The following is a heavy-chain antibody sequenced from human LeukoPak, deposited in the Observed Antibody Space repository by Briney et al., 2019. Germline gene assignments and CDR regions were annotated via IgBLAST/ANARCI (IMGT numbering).Heavy chain of an antibody. CDR3: ARVPPLYGSGSYYPFFDY. CDR2: INAGNGNT. D-gene: IGHD3-10*01. Sequence: ASVKVSCKASGYTFTSYAMHWVRQAPGQRLEWMGWINAGNGNTKYSQKFQGRVTITRDTSASTAYIELSSLRSEDTAVYYCARVPPLYGSGSYYPFFDYWGQGTLVTVSS. J-gene: IGHJ4*02. CDR1: GYTFTSYA. V-gene: IGHV1-3*01.